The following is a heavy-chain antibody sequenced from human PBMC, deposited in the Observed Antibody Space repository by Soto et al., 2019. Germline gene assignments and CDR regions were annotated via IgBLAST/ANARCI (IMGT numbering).Heavy chain of an antibody. D-gene: IGHD1-20*01. V-gene: IGHV3-30*18. J-gene: IGHJ6*02. CDR1: GFTFSSYA. CDR3: AKGTDNWSDHQGTYFYYTMDV. Sequence: PGGSLRLSCAASGFTFSSYAMHWVRQAPGKGLEWVAVISYDGSKKYYANSVRGRFTISRDDSKNTLLLQLNSLRSEDTAVYYCAKGTDNWSDHQGTYFYYTMDVWGQGTAVTVSS. CDR2: ISYDGSKK.